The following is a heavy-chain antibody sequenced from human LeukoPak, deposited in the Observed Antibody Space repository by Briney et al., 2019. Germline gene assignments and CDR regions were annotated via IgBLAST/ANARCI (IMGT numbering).Heavy chain of an antibody. CDR2: ISDSGGST. V-gene: IGHV3-23*01. J-gene: IGHJ4*02. Sequence: GGSLRLSCAASGFTFSNYVMTWVRQAPGKGLEWVSAISDSGGSTYYADSVKGRFTISRDNAKNSLYLQMNSLRAEDTAVYYCARSRYSGSYPPDYWGQGTLVTVSS. CDR1: GFTFSNYV. CDR3: ARSRYSGSYPPDY. D-gene: IGHD1-26*01.